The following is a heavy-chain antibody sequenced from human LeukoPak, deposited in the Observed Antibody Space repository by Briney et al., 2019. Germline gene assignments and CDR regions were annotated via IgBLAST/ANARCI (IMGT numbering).Heavy chain of an antibody. J-gene: IGHJ2*01. D-gene: IGHD2-15*01. CDR2: ISYDGSNK. Sequence: GGSLRLSCAASVFTFSSYSMHWVRQAPCKGLEWVAVISYDGSNKYYADSVKGRFTISRDNSKNTLYLQMNSLRAEDTAVYYCARGVVVWYFDLWGRGTLVTVSS. CDR3: ARGVVVWYFDL. V-gene: IGHV3-30-3*01. CDR1: VFTFSSYS.